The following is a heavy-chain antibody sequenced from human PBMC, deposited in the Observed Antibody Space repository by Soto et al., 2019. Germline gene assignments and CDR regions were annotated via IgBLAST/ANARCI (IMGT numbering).Heavy chain of an antibody. Sequence: ESLKISCKGSGYSFTSYWISWVRQMPGKGLEWMGRIDPSDSYTNYSPSFQGHVTISADKSISTAYLQWSSLKASDTAMYYCARFVRSSSSVVCFDPWGQGTLVTVSS. D-gene: IGHD6-6*01. V-gene: IGHV5-10-1*01. CDR1: GYSFTSYW. J-gene: IGHJ5*02. CDR2: IDPSDSYT. CDR3: ARFVRSSSSVVCFDP.